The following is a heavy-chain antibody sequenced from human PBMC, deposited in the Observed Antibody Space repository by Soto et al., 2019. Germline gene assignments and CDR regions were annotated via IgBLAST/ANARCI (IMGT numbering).Heavy chain of an antibody. J-gene: IGHJ3*02. D-gene: IGHD3-3*01. Sequence: GDSLTISCKGSGYSFNNYWIGWVRQMPGKGLEWMGIIYPGDSDTRYSPSFQGQVTISADKSISTAYLQWSSLKASDTAIYYCARRGSGVVHDGFDIWGEGTMVTVSS. CDR2: IYPGDSDT. CDR1: GYSFNNYW. CDR3: ARRGSGVVHDGFDI. V-gene: IGHV5-51*01.